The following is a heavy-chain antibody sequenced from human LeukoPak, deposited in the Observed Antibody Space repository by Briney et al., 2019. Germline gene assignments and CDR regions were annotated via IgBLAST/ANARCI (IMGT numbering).Heavy chain of an antibody. CDR1: GGSISTSAFY. V-gene: IGHV4-39*01. J-gene: IGHJ6*03. Sequence: SETLSLTCTVSGGSISTSAFYWGWIRQPPGKGLEWIGSIYDSGNEFYNPSLKSRVTISADTSKNQFSLKLNSVTTADTAMYYCARQISDYYYYYMDVWGEGITVTVSS. D-gene: IGHD2/OR15-2a*01. CDR3: ARQISDYYYYYMDV. CDR2: IYDSGNE.